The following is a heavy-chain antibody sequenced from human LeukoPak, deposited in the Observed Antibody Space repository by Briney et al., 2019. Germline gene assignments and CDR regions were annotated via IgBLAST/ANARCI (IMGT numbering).Heavy chain of an antibody. V-gene: IGHV5-51*01. D-gene: IGHD6-19*01. J-gene: IGHJ3*02. Sequence: GESLKISCKGSGYSFTNYWIGWVRQMPGKGLEWMGIIYPDDSDTRNSPSFQGQVTMSADKSISTAYLQWSSLKASDSGMYYCARRPYIRGWYGPFDIWGQGTMVTVSS. CDR3: ARRPYIRGWYGPFDI. CDR1: GYSFTNYW. CDR2: IYPDDSDT.